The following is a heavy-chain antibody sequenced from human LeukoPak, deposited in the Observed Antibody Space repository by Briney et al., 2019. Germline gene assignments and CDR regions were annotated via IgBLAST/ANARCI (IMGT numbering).Heavy chain of an antibody. D-gene: IGHD3-3*01. J-gene: IGHJ4*02. V-gene: IGHV3-7*01. CDR2: IKQDGSEK. Sequence: EWFANIKQDGSEKYYVDSVKGRFTISRDNAKNSLYLQMNSLRAEDTAVYYCARDRSDYFDYWGQGTLVTISS. CDR3: ARDRSDYFDY.